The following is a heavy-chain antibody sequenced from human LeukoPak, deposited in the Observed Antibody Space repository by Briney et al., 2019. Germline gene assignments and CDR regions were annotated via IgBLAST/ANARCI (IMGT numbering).Heavy chain of an antibody. CDR1: GDSFSSYH. Sequence: PSETLSLTCTVSVSGDSFSSYHWSWLRQPPGKGLEWIGYISSSGSTSCNLSLKSRVAISVDTSKNQFSLKLSSVTAADTAVYYCARVGRGDHTWGSYYCDHWGQGTLVSVSS. D-gene: IGHD3-16*01. CDR3: ARVGRGDHTWGSYYCDH. CDR2: ISSSGST. V-gene: IGHV4-59*01. J-gene: IGHJ4*02.